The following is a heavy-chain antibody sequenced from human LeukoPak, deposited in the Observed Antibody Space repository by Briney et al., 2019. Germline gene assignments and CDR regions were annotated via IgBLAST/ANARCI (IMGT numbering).Heavy chain of an antibody. CDR1: GFTFSSYA. CDR3: ARGGVGNFDY. V-gene: IGHV3-23*01. CDR2: ISGSGGST. Sequence: GGSLRLSCAASGFTFSSYAMSWVRQAPGKGLEWVSAISGSGGSTNYADSVKGRFTISRDNAKNTVDLQMNSLRAEDTAVYYCARGGVGNFDYWGQGTLVTVSS. J-gene: IGHJ4*02. D-gene: IGHD3-10*01.